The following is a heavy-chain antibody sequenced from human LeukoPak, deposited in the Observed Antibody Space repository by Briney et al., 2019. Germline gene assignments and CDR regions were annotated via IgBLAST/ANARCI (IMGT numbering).Heavy chain of an antibody. CDR2: ISGGST. CDR3: ARGVTDSSSSVPFTPPDY. Sequence: PGGSLRLSCAASGFTVSSNEMSWVRQAPGKGLEWVSSISGGSTYYADSRKGRFTISRDNSKNTLYLQMGSLRAEDMAVYYCARGVTDSSSSVPFTPPDYWGQGTLVTVSS. CDR1: GFTVSSNE. D-gene: IGHD6-6*01. V-gene: IGHV3-38-3*01. J-gene: IGHJ4*02.